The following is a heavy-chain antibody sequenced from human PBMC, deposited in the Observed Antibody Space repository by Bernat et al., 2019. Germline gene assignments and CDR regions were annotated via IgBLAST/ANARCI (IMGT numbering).Heavy chain of an antibody. CDR3: ARGALYYDYIWGSYRPTHFDY. CDR2: ISSSSSTI. J-gene: IGHJ4*02. D-gene: IGHD3-16*02. CDR1: GFTFSSYS. V-gene: IGHV3-48*02. Sequence: EVQLVESGGGSVQPGGSLRLSCAASGFTFSSYSMNWVRQAPGKGLEWVSYISSSSSTIYYADSVKGRFTISRDNAKNSLYLQMNSLRDEDTAVYYCARGALYYDYIWGSYRPTHFDYWGQGTLVTVSS.